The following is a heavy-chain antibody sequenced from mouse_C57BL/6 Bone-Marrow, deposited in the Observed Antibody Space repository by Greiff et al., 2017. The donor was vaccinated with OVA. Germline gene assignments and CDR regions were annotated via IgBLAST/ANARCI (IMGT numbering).Heavy chain of an antibody. Sequence: VQLVESGPELVKPGASVKISCKASGYSFTSYYIHWVKQRPGQGLEWIGWIYPGSGNTKYNEKFKGKATLTADTSSSTAYMQLSSLTSEDSAVYYCARENYDYDGYFDYWGQGTTLTVSS. J-gene: IGHJ2*01. CDR1: GYSFTSYY. CDR3: ARENYDYDGYFDY. D-gene: IGHD2-4*01. CDR2: IYPGSGNT. V-gene: IGHV1-66*01.